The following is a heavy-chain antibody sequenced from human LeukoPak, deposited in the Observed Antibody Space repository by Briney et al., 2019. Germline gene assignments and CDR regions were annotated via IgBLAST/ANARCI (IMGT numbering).Heavy chain of an antibody. J-gene: IGHJ4*02. V-gene: IGHV4-34*01. Sequence: PSETLSLTCAVYGGSFSGYHWSWIRQPPGKGLEWIGEINHSGSTNYNPSLKSRVTISVDTSKNQSSLKLSSVTAADTAVYFCARGNYDYFDSWGQGTLVTVSS. CDR2: INHSGST. CDR1: GGSFSGYH. D-gene: IGHD1-7*01. CDR3: ARGNYDYFDS.